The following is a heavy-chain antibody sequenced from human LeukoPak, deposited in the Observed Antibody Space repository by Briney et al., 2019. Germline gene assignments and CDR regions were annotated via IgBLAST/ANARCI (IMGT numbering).Heavy chain of an antibody. V-gene: IGHV1-18*01. D-gene: IGHD3-10*01. CDR3: ASNIGYYYGSGSYPQFDY. Sequence: GASVKVSCKASGYTFTSYGISWVRQAPGQGLEWMGWISAYNGNTNYAQKLQGRVTMTTDTSTSTAYMELRSLRSDDTAVYYCASNIGYYYGSGSYPQFDYWGQGTLVTVSS. CDR2: ISAYNGNT. CDR1: GYTFTSYG. J-gene: IGHJ4*02.